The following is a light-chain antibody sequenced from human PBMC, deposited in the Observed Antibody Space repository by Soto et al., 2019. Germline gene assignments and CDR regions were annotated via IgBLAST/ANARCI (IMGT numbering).Light chain of an antibody. J-gene: IGLJ3*02. CDR2: DDN. CDR1: SYNIATNY. Sequence: QSVLTQPPSVSAAPGQRVTISCSGSSYNIATNYVSWYQHLPGAAPRLLICDDNKRPSGIPDRFSGSKYCTSATLDITGLQTGDEADSYCGTWDNSLSAGVFGGGTKVTVL. V-gene: IGLV1-51*01. CDR3: GTWDNSLSAGV.